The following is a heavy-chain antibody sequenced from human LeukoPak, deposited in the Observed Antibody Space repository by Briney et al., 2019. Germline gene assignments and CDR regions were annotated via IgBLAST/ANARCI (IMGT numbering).Heavy chain of an antibody. Sequence: SGTLSLTCGVSGDSISATNWWWWVRQPPGQGLEWIGEISLAGQTNYNPSLNGRVTMSLDKSSNQLSLHLTSVTAADTATYFCSRESGPFCPFGYWGQGTLVIVSS. J-gene: IGHJ4*02. CDR1: GDSISATNW. D-gene: IGHD1-26*01. CDR3: SRESGPFCPFGY. CDR2: ISLAGQT. V-gene: IGHV4-4*02.